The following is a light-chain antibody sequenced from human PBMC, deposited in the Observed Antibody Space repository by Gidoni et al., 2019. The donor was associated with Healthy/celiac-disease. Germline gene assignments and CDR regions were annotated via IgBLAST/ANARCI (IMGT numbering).Light chain of an antibody. CDR2: GDN. Sequence: QSVLTQPPSVSGAPGQRVTISCTGSSSNIGAGYAVHWYQQLPGTAPKLLIYGDNNRPSGVPDRFSGSKSVTSASLAITGLQAEDEADYYCHSYDSSLSGSVFGGGTKLTVL. CDR1: SSNIGAGYA. CDR3: HSYDSSLSGSV. J-gene: IGLJ2*01. V-gene: IGLV1-40*01.